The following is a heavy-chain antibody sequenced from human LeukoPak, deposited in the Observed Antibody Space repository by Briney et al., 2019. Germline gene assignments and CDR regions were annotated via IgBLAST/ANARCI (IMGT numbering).Heavy chain of an antibody. Sequence: GGSLRLSCAASGFTFSSYSMNWVRQAPGKGLEWVSYISSSSSTIYYADSVKGRFTISRDNAKNSLYLQMNSLRAEETAVYYCARDALGYDILTGYYDDRYPDYWGQGTLVTVSS. CDR1: GFTFSSYS. CDR3: ARDALGYDILTGYYDDRYPDY. V-gene: IGHV3-48*01. J-gene: IGHJ4*02. CDR2: ISSSSSTI. D-gene: IGHD3-9*01.